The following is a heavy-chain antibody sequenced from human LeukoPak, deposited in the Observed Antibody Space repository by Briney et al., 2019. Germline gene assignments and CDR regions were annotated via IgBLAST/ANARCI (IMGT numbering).Heavy chain of an antibody. J-gene: IGHJ4*02. CDR3: ARSDTDGGTYPDY. CDR2: INPNSGGT. D-gene: IGHD1-1*01. Sequence: ASVKVSCKASGYTFTGYYMHWVRQAPGQGLEWMGWINPNSGGTNYAQKFQGRVTMTRDTSISTAYMELSRLRSDDTAVYYCARSDTDGGTYPDYWGQGTLVTVSS. V-gene: IGHV1-2*02. CDR1: GYTFTGYY.